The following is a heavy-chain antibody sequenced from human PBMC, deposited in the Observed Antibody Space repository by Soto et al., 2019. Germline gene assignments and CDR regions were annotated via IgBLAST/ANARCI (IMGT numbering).Heavy chain of an antibody. J-gene: IGHJ3*02. D-gene: IGHD3-22*01. Sequence: SETLSLTYTVSGGSISSYYWSWIRQPPGMGLERIGNIYYSGNTNYNPSLKSRVTISVDTSKNHFSLNLYSVTAADTAVFYCARRRYYYDTTRFDILGQGPMVT. CDR3: ARRRYYYDTTRFDI. CDR1: GGSISSYY. CDR2: IYYSGNT. V-gene: IGHV4-59*08.